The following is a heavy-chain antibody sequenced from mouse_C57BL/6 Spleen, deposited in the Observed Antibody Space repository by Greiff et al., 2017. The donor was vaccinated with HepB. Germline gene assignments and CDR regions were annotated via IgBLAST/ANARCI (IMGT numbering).Heavy chain of an antibody. J-gene: IGHJ2*01. CDR2: INPSNGGT. Sequence: QVQLQQPGTELVKPGASVKLSCKASGYTFTSYWMHWVKQRPGQGLEWIGNINPSNGGTNYNEKFKSKATLTVDKSSSTAYMQLSSLTSEDSAVYYCARLLYYYGSSYGGGFFDYWGQGTTLTVSS. V-gene: IGHV1-53*01. CDR1: GYTFTSYW. CDR3: ARLLYYYGSSYGGGFFDY. D-gene: IGHD1-1*01.